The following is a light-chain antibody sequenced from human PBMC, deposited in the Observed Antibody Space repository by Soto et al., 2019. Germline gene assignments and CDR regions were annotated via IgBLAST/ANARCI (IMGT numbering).Light chain of an antibody. CDR1: QSVGTS. CDR2: DAS. V-gene: IGKV3-11*01. Sequence: DIILTQSPATLSLSPGERATLSCMASQSVGTSLSWFQHRPGQAPRLLLSDASTRATGIPARFSGSGSGTDFTLAITGLQPEDVAVYYCQQRTNWPPRDTFGQGTKLELK. CDR3: QQRTNWPPRDT. J-gene: IGKJ2*01.